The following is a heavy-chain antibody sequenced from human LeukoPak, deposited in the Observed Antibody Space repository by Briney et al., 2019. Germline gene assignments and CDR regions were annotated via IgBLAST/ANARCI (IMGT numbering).Heavy chain of an antibody. J-gene: IGHJ5*02. CDR3: ARGPHYDILTGQFDP. D-gene: IGHD3-9*01. V-gene: IGHV4-34*01. CDR2: INHSGST. Sequence: SETLSLTCAVYGGSFSGYYWSWIRQPPGKGLEWIGEINHSGSTNYNPSLKSRVTISVDTSKNQFSLKLSSVTAADTAVYYCARGPHYDILTGQFDPWGQGTLVTVSS. CDR1: GGSFSGYY.